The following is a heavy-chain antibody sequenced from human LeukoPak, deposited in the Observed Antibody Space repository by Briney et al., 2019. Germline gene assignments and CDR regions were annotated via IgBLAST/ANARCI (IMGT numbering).Heavy chain of an antibody. Sequence: APVKVSCKASGYSFTDFYIHWVRQAPGQGLEWMGWINPSSGDTKYAQKFQGRVTMTRDTSITTAYMEFSRLRSDDTAFYYCAHGDWFAPWGQGTLVTVSS. J-gene: IGHJ5*02. CDR2: INPSSGDT. D-gene: IGHD5-24*01. V-gene: IGHV1-2*02. CDR3: AHGDWFAP. CDR1: GYSFTDFY.